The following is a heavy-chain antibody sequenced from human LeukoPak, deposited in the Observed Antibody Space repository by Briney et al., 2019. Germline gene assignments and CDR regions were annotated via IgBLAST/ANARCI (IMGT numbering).Heavy chain of an antibody. CDR3: ARQVIVVPAAPFDC. Sequence: ASVKVSCKASGYTFTGYYMHWVRQAPGQGLEWMGWINPNSGGTNYAQKFQGRVTMTRDTSISTAYMELSRLRSDDTAVYYCARQVIVVPAAPFDCWGQGTLVTVSS. V-gene: IGHV1-2*02. D-gene: IGHD2-2*01. CDR1: GYTFTGYY. CDR2: INPNSGGT. J-gene: IGHJ4*02.